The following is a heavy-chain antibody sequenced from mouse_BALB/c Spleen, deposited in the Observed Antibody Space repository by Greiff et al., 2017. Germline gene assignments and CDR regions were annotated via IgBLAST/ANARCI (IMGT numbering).Heavy chain of an antibody. Sequence: EVQLVESGGGLVQPGGSLKLSCAASGFTFSSYGMSWVRQTPDKRLELVATINSNGGSTYYPDSVKGRFTISRDNAKNTLYLQMSSLKSEDTAMYYCAIHGGFAYWGQGTLVTVSA. CDR3: AIHGGFAY. V-gene: IGHV5-6-3*01. CDR2: INSNGGST. D-gene: IGHD1-2*01. J-gene: IGHJ3*01. CDR1: GFTFSSYG.